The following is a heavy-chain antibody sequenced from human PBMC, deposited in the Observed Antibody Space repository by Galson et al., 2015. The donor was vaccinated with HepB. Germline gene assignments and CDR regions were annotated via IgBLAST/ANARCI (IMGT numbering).Heavy chain of an antibody. CDR3: AKARPVDSSSWYEGPSEYYFDY. CDR1: GFTFSSYG. J-gene: IGHJ4*02. V-gene: IGHV3-30*02. D-gene: IGHD6-13*01. Sequence: SLRLSCAASGFTFSSYGMHWVRQAPGKGLEWVAFIRYDGSNKYYADSVKGRFTISRDNSKNTLYLQMNSLRAEDTAVYYCAKARPVDSSSWYEGPSEYYFDYWGQGTLVTVSS. CDR2: IRYDGSNK.